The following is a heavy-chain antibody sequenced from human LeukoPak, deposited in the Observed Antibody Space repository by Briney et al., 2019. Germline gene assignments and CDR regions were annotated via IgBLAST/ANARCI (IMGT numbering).Heavy chain of an antibody. V-gene: IGHV3-23*01. CDR1: GCTFSSYA. CDR2: ISGSGGST. CDR3: AGGDRNGWYFYY. Sequence: GGSLRLSCAVSGCTFSSYAMSWVRQAPGKGLEWVSAISGSGGSTYYADSVKGRFTISRDNAKNSLYLQMSSLRAEDTALYLCAGGDRNGWYFYYWGQVTLVTVSS. J-gene: IGHJ4*02. D-gene: IGHD6-19*01.